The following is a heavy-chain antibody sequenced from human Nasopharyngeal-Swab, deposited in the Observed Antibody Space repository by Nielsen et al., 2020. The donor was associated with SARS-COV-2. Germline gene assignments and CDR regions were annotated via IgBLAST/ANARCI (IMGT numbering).Heavy chain of an antibody. CDR1: GFTFSSYG. Sequence: GESLKISCAASGFTFSSYGMHWVRQAPGKGLEWVAVLSYDGSNKYYADSVKGRFTISRDNSKNTLYLQMNSLRAEDTAVYYCAKDKRYFDWDGMDVWCQGTTVTVSS. CDR2: LSYDGSNK. D-gene: IGHD3-9*01. V-gene: IGHV3-30*18. J-gene: IGHJ6*02. CDR3: AKDKRYFDWDGMDV.